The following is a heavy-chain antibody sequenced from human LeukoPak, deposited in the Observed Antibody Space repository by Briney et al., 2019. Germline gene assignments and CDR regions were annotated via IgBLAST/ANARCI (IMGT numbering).Heavy chain of an antibody. CDR3: VRVGYTYGYDY. D-gene: IGHD5-18*01. V-gene: IGHV4-34*01. CDR2: INHSGST. CDR1: GGSFSGYY. J-gene: IGHJ4*02. Sequence: SETLSLTCAVYGGSFSGYYWSWIRQPPGKGLEWIGEINHSGSTNYNPSLKSRVTISVDTSRNQFSLKLSSVTAADTAVYYCVRVGYTYGYDYWGQGTLVIVSS.